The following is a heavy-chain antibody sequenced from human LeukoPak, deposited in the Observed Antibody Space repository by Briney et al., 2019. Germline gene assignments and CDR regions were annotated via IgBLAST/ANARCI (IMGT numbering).Heavy chain of an antibody. CDR2: ISGSGVTT. J-gene: IGHJ6*03. CDR1: GFTFSSYA. V-gene: IGHV3-23*01. D-gene: IGHD3-3*01. Sequence: GGSLRLSCAASGFTFSSYAMSWVRQAPGKGLEWVSTISGSGVTTYYADSVKGRFTISRDNSKNTLYLQMNSLRVEDTAVYYCARSPVLEWLMRVGYYYYYMDVWGKGTTVTVSS. CDR3: ARSPVLEWLMRVGYYYYYMDV.